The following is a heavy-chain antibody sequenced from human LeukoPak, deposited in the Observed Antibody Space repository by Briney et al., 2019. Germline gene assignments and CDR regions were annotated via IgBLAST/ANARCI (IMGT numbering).Heavy chain of an antibody. J-gene: IGHJ4*02. V-gene: IGHV4-34*01. Sequence: SETLSLTCVVYGGSFSGHYWSWIRQPPGKGLEWIGDINQSGRANYNPSLKSQVTISIDPSKNQFSLNLNPVTAADTAVYYCVRNFDYWGQGTLVTVSS. CDR2: INQSGRA. CDR3: VRNFDY. CDR1: GGSFSGHY.